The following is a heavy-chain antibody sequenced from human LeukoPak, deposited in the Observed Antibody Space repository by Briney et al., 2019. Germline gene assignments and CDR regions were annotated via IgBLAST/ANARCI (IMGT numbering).Heavy chain of an antibody. J-gene: IGHJ6*03. D-gene: IGHD2-8*01. CDR1: RFTFSDYY. CDR2: ISSSGSTI. Sequence: PGGSLRLSCAASRFTFSDYYMSWMRQAPGKGLEWVSYISSSGSTIYYADSVKGRFTISRDNAKNSLYLQMNSLRAEDTAVYYCARDPGYCTNGVCYTYYYYMDVWGKGTTVTVSS. CDR3: ARDPGYCTNGVCYTYYYYMDV. V-gene: IGHV3-11*04.